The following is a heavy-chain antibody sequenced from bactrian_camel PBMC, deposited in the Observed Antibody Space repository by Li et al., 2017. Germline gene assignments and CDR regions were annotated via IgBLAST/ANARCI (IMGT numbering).Heavy chain of an antibody. CDR3: AAAPGTNYAQARALSPDTYIH. CDR2: IDPSGRP. J-gene: IGHJ4*01. Sequence: VQLVESGGGSVQTGGSLRLSCAASGFTYGEHCVAWFRVTPERGREGVAEIDPSGRPNYADSVKGRFTISQDYAKTLISLQMDSLVPEDTAVYYCAAAPGTNYAQARALSPDTYIHWGQGTQVTVS. D-gene: IGHD1*01. CDR1: GFTYGEHC. V-gene: IGHV3S19*01.